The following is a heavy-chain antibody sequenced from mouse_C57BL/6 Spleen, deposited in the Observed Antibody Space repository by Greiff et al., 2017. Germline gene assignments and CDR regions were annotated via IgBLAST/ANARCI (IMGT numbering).Heavy chain of an antibody. CDR2: IHPNSGST. J-gene: IGHJ2*01. V-gene: IGHV1-64*01. CDR1: GYTFTSYW. CDR3: ARGEITTVVEGFDY. Sequence: QVQLQQPGAELVKPGASVKLSCKASGYTFTSYWMHWVKQRPGQGLEWIGMIHPNSGSTNYNEKFKSKATLTVDKSSSADYMQLSSLTSEDSAVYDSARGEITTVVEGFDYWGQGTTLTVSS. D-gene: IGHD1-1*01.